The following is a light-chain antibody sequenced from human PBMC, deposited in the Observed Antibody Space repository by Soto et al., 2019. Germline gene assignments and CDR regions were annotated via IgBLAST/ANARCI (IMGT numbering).Light chain of an antibody. J-gene: IGKJ2*01. CDR3: LQYARLYT. Sequence: DIQMTQSPSTLSASVGDRVTITCRASQSISSWLAWYQQKPGKAPKLLLYKASSIESGVPSRFSGSGSGTVFTLTISCLLVDDSACYCCLQYARLYTFGQGTNLEIK. CDR2: KAS. V-gene: IGKV1-5*03. CDR1: QSISSW.